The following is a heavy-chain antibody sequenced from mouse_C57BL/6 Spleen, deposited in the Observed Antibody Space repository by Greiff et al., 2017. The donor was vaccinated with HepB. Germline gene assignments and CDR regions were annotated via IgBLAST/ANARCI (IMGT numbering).Heavy chain of an antibody. Sequence: VKLQQSGAELARPGASVKLSCKASGYTFTSYGISWVKQRTGQGLEWIGEIYPRSGNTYYNEKFKGKATLTADKSSSTAYMELRSLTSEDSAVYFCARGDYGSSYGYFDYWGQGTTLTVSS. D-gene: IGHD1-1*01. CDR2: IYPRSGNT. CDR1: GYTFTSYG. V-gene: IGHV1-81*01. CDR3: ARGDYGSSYGYFDY. J-gene: IGHJ2*01.